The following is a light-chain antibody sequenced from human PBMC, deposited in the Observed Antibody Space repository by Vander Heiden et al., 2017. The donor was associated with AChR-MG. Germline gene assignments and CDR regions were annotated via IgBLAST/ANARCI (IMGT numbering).Light chain of an antibody. J-gene: IGLJ1*01. V-gene: IGLV3-1*01. CDR2: EDS. CDR3: QSWDSNPYNYV. Sequence: SYELTQPPSVPVSHGQTTSIAYSGDKLGNKNACWYQQKPGPSPVLLISEDSKRPSGIPERFSGSNSGNTATLTITGTQAMDEADYYCQSWDSNPYNYVFGTGTKVTVL. CDR1: KLGNKN.